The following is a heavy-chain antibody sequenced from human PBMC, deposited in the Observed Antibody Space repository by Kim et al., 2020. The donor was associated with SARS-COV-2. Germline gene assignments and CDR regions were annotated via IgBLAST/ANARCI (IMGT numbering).Heavy chain of an antibody. CDR2: IKQDGSEI. V-gene: IGHV3-7*01. CDR1: GFTFSNYW. Sequence: GGSLRLSCAASGFTFSNYWMSWVRQAPGKGLEWVANIKQDGSEIYYVDSVKGRFTISRDNAKNSLSLQMNSLSAEDTALYYCARDRRVEVSSFDYWGQGTLVTVSS. CDR3: ARDRRVEVSSFDY. J-gene: IGHJ4*02.